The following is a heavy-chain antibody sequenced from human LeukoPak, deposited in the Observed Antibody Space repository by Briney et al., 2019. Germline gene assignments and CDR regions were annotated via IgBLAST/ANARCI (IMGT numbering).Heavy chain of an antibody. J-gene: IGHJ4*02. CDR2: ISSGSTYT. Sequence: GGSLRLSCEVSGFTFSDHYMSWIRQAPGKRLECVSYISSGSTYTNYADSVEGRFTISRDNAKNSLYLQMNSLRAEDTAVYYCARGDYGGDYFDYWGQGTLVAVSS. D-gene: IGHD4-23*01. CDR3: ARGDYGGDYFDY. V-gene: IGHV3-11*05. CDR1: GFTFSDHY.